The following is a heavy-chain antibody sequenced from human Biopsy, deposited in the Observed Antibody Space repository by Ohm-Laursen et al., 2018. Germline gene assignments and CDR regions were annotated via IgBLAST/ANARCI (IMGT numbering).Heavy chain of an antibody. CDR1: GFTFNVYR. CDR3: ARWYGDLFYYYNGMDV. Sequence: SLRLSCAASGFTFNVYRIVWVRQAPGKGLEWVSSITSRTSSTYYADSVKGRVTISRDNANNSVSLQMNNLRVDDTAVYYCARWYGDLFYYYNGMDVWAKGPRSPSP. CDR2: ITSRTSST. V-gene: IGHV3-21*01. D-gene: IGHD3-10*01. J-gene: IGHJ6*02.